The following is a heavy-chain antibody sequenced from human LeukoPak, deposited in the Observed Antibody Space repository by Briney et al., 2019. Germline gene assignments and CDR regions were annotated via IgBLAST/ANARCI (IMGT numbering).Heavy chain of an antibody. J-gene: IGHJ4*02. Sequence: GGSLRLSCAASGFSFSNAWMSWVRQAPGKGLEWVARIKSKTDGETTDYAAPVKGRFTISRDDSKNTLYLQMNSLKTEDTAVYHCSTEYILVGAPFDNWGQGTLVTVSA. CDR2: IKSKTDGETT. CDR1: GFSFSNAW. V-gene: IGHV3-15*01. CDR3: STEYILVGAPFDN. D-gene: IGHD1-26*01.